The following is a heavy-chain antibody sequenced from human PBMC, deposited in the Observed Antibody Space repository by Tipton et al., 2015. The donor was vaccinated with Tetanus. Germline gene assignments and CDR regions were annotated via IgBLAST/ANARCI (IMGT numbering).Heavy chain of an antibody. CDR2: IWYDGSNK. CDR1: GFTFSGYG. D-gene: IGHD3-22*01. CDR3: ARDYNPTMIVSPVY. V-gene: IGHV3-33*01. J-gene: IGHJ4*02. Sequence: SLRLSCAASGFTFSGYGMHWVRQAPGKGLEWVAVIWYDGSNKYYADSVKGRFTISRDNSKNTLYLQMNSLRAEDTAVYYCARDYNPTMIVSPVYWGQGTLVTVSS.